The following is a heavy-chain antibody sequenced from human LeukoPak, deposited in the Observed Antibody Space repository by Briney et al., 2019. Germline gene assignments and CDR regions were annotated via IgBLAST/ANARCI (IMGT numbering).Heavy chain of an antibody. CDR2: INPNSGGT. CDR3: ARVKYCSSTSGLFDY. J-gene: IGHJ4*02. V-gene: IGHV1-2*02. D-gene: IGHD2-2*01. Sequence: ASVKVSCKASGYTFTGYYMHWVRQAPGQGREWMGWINPNSGGTNYAQKFQGRVTMTRDTSISTAYMELSRLRSDDTAVYYCARVKYCSSTSGLFDYWGQGTLVTVSS. CDR1: GYTFTGYY.